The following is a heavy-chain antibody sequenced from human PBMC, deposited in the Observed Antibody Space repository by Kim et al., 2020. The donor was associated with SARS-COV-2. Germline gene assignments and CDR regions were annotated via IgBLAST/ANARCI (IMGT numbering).Heavy chain of an antibody. V-gene: IGHV3-15*01. CDR3: TTDDPITMVRGPDY. CDR1: GFTFSNAW. D-gene: IGHD3-10*01. Sequence: GGSLRLSCATSGFTFSNAWMSWVRQAPGKGLEWVGRIKSKTDGGTTDYAAPVKGRFTISRDDSKNTLYLQMNSLKTEDTAVYYRTTDDPITMVRGPDYWGQGTLVTVSS. CDR2: IKSKTDGGTT. J-gene: IGHJ4*02.